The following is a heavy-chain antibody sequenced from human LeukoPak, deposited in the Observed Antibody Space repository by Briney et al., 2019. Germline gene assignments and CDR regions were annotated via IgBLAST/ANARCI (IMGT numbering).Heavy chain of an antibody. Sequence: GGSLRLSCAASGFTFSSYSMNWVRQAPGKGLEWVSSISSSSSYIYYADSAKGRFTISRDNAKNSLYLQMNSLRAEDTAVYYCAREYIVVVPAGDYGMDVWGQGTTVTVSS. D-gene: IGHD2-2*01. V-gene: IGHV3-21*01. CDR1: GFTFSSYS. J-gene: IGHJ6*02. CDR3: AREYIVVVPAGDYGMDV. CDR2: ISSSSSYI.